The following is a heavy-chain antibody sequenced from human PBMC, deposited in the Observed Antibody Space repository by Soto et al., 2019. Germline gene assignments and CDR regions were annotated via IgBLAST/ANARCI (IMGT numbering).Heavy chain of an antibody. Sequence: EVHLAQSGAEVKKPGESLKISCQGSGYSFTKYWIGWVRQMPGKGLEWMGMIYPGDSDARYSPSFQGQVIISADKSITPASRKWRGRRASDTAFYYCARTYSGPYPPPYYFDSWGQGTLVTVSS. CDR2: IYPGDSDA. D-gene: IGHD1-26*01. V-gene: IGHV5-51*01. CDR3: ARTYSGPYPPPYYFDS. J-gene: IGHJ4*02. CDR1: GYSFTKYW.